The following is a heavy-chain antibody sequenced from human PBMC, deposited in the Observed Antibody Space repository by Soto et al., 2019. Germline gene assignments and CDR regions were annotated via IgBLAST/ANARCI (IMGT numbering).Heavy chain of an antibody. V-gene: IGHV1-24*01. CDR1: GYTLTELS. D-gene: IGHD2-2*01. CDR3: ATRRRPRDIVVVPAPGAFDI. CDR2: FDPEDGET. Sequence: ASVKVSCKVSGYTLTELSMHWVRQAPGKGLEWMGGFDPEDGETIYAQKFQGRVTMTEDTSTDTAYMELSSLRSEDTAVYYCATRRRPRDIVVVPAPGAFDIWGQGTMVTVSS. J-gene: IGHJ3*02.